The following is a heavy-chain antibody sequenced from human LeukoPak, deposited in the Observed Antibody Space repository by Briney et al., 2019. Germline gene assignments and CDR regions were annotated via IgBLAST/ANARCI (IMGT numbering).Heavy chain of an antibody. CDR3: TKDFGPEVGTTDY. CDR2: INWNSASM. V-gene: IGHV3-9*01. Sequence: PGGSLRLSCAASGFTFHDHAMHWFRQAPGKGLEWVSGINWNSASMGYADSVKGRFTISRDNAKNSLYLQMNRLRVEDTALYYCTKDFGPEVGTTDYWGQGTLVTVSS. CDR1: GFTFHDHA. D-gene: IGHD1-26*01. J-gene: IGHJ4*02.